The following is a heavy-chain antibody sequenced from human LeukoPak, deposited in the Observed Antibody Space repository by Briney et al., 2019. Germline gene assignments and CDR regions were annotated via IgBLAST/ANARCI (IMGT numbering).Heavy chain of an antibody. CDR2: IKPAKTHGATA. V-gene: IGHV3-15*01. CDR1: GFTFGSYA. J-gene: IGHJ4*02. CDR3: AREGSLYGYHSFDS. Sequence: GGSLRLSCAASGFTFGSYALNWVRQAPGKGLEWVGRIKPAKTHGATADYGAPVKGKFTIARDDSTDRLFLQMNSLETEDTAVYFCAREGSLYGYHSFDSWGQGTLVTVST. D-gene: IGHD5-18*01.